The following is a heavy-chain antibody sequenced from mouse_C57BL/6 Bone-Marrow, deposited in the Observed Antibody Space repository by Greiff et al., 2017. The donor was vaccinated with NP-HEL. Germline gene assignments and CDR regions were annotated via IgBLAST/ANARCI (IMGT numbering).Heavy chain of an antibody. CDR1: GYSITSGYY. CDR3: ARRRLLRGFDY. Sequence: DVQLQESGPGLVKPSQSLSLTCSVTGYSITSGYYWNWIRQFPGNKLEWMGYISYDGSNNYNPSLKNRISITRDTSKNQFFLKLNSVTTEDTATYYCARRRLLRGFDYWGQGTTLTVSS. J-gene: IGHJ2*01. V-gene: IGHV3-6*01. D-gene: IGHD1-1*01. CDR2: ISYDGSN.